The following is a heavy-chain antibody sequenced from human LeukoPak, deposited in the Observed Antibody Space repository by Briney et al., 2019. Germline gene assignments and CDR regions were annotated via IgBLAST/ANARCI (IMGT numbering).Heavy chain of an antibody. J-gene: IGHJ6*03. V-gene: IGHV4-59*01. CDR2: IYYSGST. CDR3: ARVDSSGYYRRYYYYMDV. Sequence: PSETLSLTCTVSGGSISSYYWSWIRQPPGKGLEWIGHIYYSGSTNYNPSLKSRVTISVDTSKNQFSLKLSSVTAADTAVYYCARVDSSGYYRRYYYYMDVSGKGTTVTASS. CDR1: GGSISSYY. D-gene: IGHD3-22*01.